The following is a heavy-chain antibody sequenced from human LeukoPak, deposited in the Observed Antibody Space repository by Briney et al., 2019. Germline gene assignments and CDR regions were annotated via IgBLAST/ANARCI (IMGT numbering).Heavy chain of an antibody. J-gene: IGHJ5*02. D-gene: IGHD2-2*02. V-gene: IGHV4-59*01. Sequence: PSETLSLTCTVSGGSISSYYWSWIRQPPGKGLEWIGYIYYSGSTNYNPSLKSRVTISVDTSKNQFSLKLSSVTAADTAVYYCARVGDCSSTSCYTGGWFDPWGQGTLVTVSS. CDR1: GGSISSYY. CDR2: IYYSGST. CDR3: ARVGDCSSTSCYTGGWFDP.